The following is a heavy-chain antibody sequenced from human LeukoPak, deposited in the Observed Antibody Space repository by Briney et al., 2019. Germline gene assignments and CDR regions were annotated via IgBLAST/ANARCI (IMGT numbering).Heavy chain of an antibody. D-gene: IGHD4-11*01. CDR3: VRAASGFYDYNFDY. J-gene: IGHJ4*02. V-gene: IGHV1-2*02. CDR2: ISPNSGGT. Sequence: ASVTVSFMPSGYTFTGYYLHWVRQAPGQGPEWMGWISPNSGGTGYALKFQGRVTMTRDTSISTAYMELRSLRPDDTAFYYCVRAASGFYDYNFDYWGQGTLVTVSS. CDR1: GYTFTGYY.